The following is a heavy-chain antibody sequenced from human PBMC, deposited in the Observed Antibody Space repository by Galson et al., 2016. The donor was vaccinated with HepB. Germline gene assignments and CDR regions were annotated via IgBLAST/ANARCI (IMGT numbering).Heavy chain of an antibody. V-gene: IGHV3-74*01. CDR1: GFPFSSHW. CDR2: INSDGSTT. Sequence: LRLSCAASGFPFSSHWMHWVRQAPGKGLVWVSRINSDGSTTSYADFVKGRFTISRDNAKNTLYLQMKSLRGEDTAVYYCASGVIKPRGDYWGQGTVVTVSS. J-gene: IGHJ4*02. CDR3: ASGVIKPRGDY. D-gene: IGHD1-14*01.